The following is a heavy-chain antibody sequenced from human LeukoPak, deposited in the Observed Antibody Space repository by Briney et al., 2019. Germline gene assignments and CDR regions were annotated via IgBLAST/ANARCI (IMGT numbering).Heavy chain of an antibody. V-gene: IGHV1-2*02. J-gene: IGHJ3*02. CDR2: INPNDGGT. CDR1: GYSFTAFY. CDR3: ARSEAFDI. Sequence: ASVKVSCKTSGYSFTAFYIHWVRQAPGQGLEWMGWINPNDGGTNYAQKFQDRVTMTRDTSISTAYMELSRLKSDDTAVYYCARSEAFDIWGQGTMVTVSS.